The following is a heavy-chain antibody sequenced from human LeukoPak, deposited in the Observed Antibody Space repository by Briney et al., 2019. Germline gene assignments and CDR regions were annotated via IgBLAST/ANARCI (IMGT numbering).Heavy chain of an antibody. D-gene: IGHD3-10*01. CDR1: GGSVSSGTYY. CDR2: IYTSGST. Sequence: SETLSLTCTVSGGSVSSGTYYWSWIRQPAGKGLEWIGRIYTSGSTNYNPSLKSRVTISIDTSRNQFSLKLSSVTAADTAVYYCATEDAHGSGIDYWGQGTLVTVSS. V-gene: IGHV4-61*02. CDR3: ATEDAHGSGIDY. J-gene: IGHJ4*02.